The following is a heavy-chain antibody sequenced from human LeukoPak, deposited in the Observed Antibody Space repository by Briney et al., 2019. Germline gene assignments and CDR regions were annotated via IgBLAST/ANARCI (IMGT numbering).Heavy chain of an antibody. V-gene: IGHV4-34*01. Sequence: NPSETLSLTCAVYGGPFSGYYWSWIRQPPGKGLEWIGEINHSGSTNCNPSLKSRVTISVDTSKNQFSLKLSSVTAADTAVYYCARVIGDSGDYFDYWGQGTLVTVSS. CDR3: ARVIGDSGDYFDY. D-gene: IGHD3-3*01. CDR2: INHSGST. CDR1: GGPFSGYY. J-gene: IGHJ4*02.